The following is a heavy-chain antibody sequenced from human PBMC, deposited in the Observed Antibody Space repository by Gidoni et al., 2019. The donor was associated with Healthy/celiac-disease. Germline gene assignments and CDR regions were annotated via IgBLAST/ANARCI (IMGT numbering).Heavy chain of an antibody. CDR2: IYDSGST. CDR1: GGSISSGGYY. CDR3: ARAPSGEMATNWFDP. V-gene: IGHV4-31*03. Sequence: QVQLQESGPGLVKPSPTLSLTCTVSGGSISSGGYYWSWIRQHPGKGLEWIGYIYDSGSTYYNPSLKSRVTISVDTSKNQFSLKLSSVTAADTAVYYCARAPSGEMATNWFDPWGQGTLVTVSS. D-gene: IGHD5-12*01. J-gene: IGHJ5*02.